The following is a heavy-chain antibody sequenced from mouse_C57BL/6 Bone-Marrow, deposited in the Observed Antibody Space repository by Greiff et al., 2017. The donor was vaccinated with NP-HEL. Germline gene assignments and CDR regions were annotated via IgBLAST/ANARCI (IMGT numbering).Heavy chain of an antibody. CDR3: ARGAY. CDR1: GYEFSNYW. CDR2: IYPGDGDT. Sequence: VQLQESGAELVKPGASVKISCKASGYEFSNYWMNWVKQRPGKGLEWIGQIYPGDGDTNYNGKFKEQATLTADKSSSTAYMQLSRLTSEDSAVYFCARGAYWGQGTLVTVSA. J-gene: IGHJ3*01. V-gene: IGHV1-80*01.